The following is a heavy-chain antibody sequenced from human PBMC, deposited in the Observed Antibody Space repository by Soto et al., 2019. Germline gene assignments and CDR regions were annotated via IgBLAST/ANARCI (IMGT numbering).Heavy chain of an antibody. CDR3: VSRVRGGDYFAVFDY. D-gene: IGHD2-21*02. CDR2: IYHSGST. CDR1: GGSIGSSNW. Sequence: PSETLSLTCAGSGGSIGSSNWWGWVRQPPGKGLEWIGEIYHSGSTNYNPSLKSRVTISVDKSKNQFSLKLSSVTAADTAVYYGVSRVRGGDYFAVFDYWGQGILVTVS. J-gene: IGHJ4*02. V-gene: IGHV4-4*02.